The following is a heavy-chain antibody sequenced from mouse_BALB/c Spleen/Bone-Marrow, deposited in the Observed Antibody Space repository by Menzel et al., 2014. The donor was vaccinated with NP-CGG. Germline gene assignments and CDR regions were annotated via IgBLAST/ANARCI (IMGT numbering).Heavy chain of an antibody. D-gene: IGHD2-14*01. Sequence: LQESGSVLVRPGASVKLSCKASGYTFTNSWIHWAKQRPGQGLEWIGEIHPNSGNTNFNEKFKVKATLTVDTSSSTEYVDLSSLTDEDSAVYYCARHHRYAYYFDYWGQGTTLTVSS. CDR3: ARHHRYAYYFDY. CDR2: IHPNSGNT. CDR1: GYTFTNSW. J-gene: IGHJ2*01. V-gene: IGHV1S130*01.